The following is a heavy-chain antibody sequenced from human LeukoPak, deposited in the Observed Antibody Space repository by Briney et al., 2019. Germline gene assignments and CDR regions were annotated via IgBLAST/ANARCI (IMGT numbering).Heavy chain of an antibody. J-gene: IGHJ4*02. Sequence: GESLKISCKGSGYSFSTYWIVWVRQMPGKGLGWMGIIYPGDSDTRYSPSFQGQVTISADKSISTAYLQWSSLKASDTAMYYCATTGRSSSSQWDYWGQGTLVTVSS. D-gene: IGHD6-6*01. CDR2: IYPGDSDT. CDR3: ATTGRSSSSQWDY. CDR1: GYSFSTYW. V-gene: IGHV5-51*01.